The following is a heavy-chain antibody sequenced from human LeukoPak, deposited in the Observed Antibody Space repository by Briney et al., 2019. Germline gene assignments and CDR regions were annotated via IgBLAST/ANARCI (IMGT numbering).Heavy chain of an antibody. CDR2: IKSKTDGGTT. J-gene: IGHJ4*02. CDR1: GFTFSNAW. V-gene: IGHV3-15*01. CDR3: ARGALEWIWFGEGKYYFDY. Sequence: GGSLRLSCAASGFTFSNAWRSWVRQAPGKGLEWVGRIKSKTDGGTTDYAAPVKGRCTISRDDSKDTLYLQMNSLRAEDTAVNYCARGALEWIWFGEGKYYFDYWGQGTLVTVSS. D-gene: IGHD3-10*01.